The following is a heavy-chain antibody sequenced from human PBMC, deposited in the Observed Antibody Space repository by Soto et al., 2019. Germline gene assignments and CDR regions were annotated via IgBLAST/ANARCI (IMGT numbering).Heavy chain of an antibody. CDR3: RADCSGGSCYSLNTYFDY. D-gene: IGHD2-15*01. J-gene: IGHJ4*02. CDR1: GGTFSSYT. V-gene: IGHV1-69*02. CDR2: IIPILGIA. Sequence: SVKVSCKASGGTFSSYTISWVRQAPGQGLEWMGRIIPILGIANYAQKFQGRVTITADKSTSTAYMELSSLRSEDTAVYYCRADCSGGSCYSLNTYFDYWGQGTLVXVSS.